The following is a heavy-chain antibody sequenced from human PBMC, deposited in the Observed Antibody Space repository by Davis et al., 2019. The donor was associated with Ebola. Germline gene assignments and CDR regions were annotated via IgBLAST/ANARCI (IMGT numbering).Heavy chain of an antibody. Sequence: GGSLRLSCAGSEFLFDDYAMHWVRHTPGKGLEWVSGISWNSDKIEYADSVKGRFTISRDNAKNSLYLQMNSLRPEDTALYYCAKDRNYDQYYGIDVWGQGTAVTV. CDR3: AKDRNYDQYYGIDV. CDR2: ISWNSDKI. CDR1: EFLFDDYA. J-gene: IGHJ6*02. V-gene: IGHV3-9*01.